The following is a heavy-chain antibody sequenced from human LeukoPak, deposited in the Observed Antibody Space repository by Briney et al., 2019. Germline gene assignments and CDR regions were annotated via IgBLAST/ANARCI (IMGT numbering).Heavy chain of an antibody. CDR3: ARDSPWFDP. V-gene: IGHV4-59*01. CDR1: GGSISSYY. Sequence: SETLSLTCTVSGGSISSYYWSWIRQPPGKGLGWIGYIYYSGSTNYNPSLKSRVTISVDTSKNQFSLKLSSVTAADTAVYYCARDSPWFDPWGQGTLVTVSS. CDR2: IYYSGST. J-gene: IGHJ5*02.